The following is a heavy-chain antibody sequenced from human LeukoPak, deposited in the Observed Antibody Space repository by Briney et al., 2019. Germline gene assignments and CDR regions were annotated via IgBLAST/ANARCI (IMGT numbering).Heavy chain of an antibody. V-gene: IGHV3-64*01. CDR3: AKASSTTNPYYGMDI. CDR1: GFTLSHYT. Sequence: GGSLRLSCAASGFTLSHYTMYWVRQAPGKRLRYVSAITSSGDSTYYASSVKDRFTISRDNSKNTLYLQMGSLRAEDMAVYHCAKASSTTNPYYGMDIWGPGTTVTVSS. CDR2: ITSSGDST. D-gene: IGHD2/OR15-2a*01. J-gene: IGHJ6*02.